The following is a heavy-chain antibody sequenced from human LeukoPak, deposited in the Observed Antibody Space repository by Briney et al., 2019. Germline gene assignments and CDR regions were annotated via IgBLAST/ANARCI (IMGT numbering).Heavy chain of an antibody. CDR2: IFYSGTT. J-gene: IGHJ4*02. V-gene: IGHV4-59*01. Sequence: SETLSLTCTVSGGSISSYYWSWIRQPPGKGLEWIGYIFYSGTTNYNPSLKSRITISLDTSKNQFSLKLSSMTAADAAVYYCARAKLWETFDYWGQGTLVTVSS. CDR1: GGSISSYY. CDR3: ARAKLWETFDY. D-gene: IGHD3-10*01.